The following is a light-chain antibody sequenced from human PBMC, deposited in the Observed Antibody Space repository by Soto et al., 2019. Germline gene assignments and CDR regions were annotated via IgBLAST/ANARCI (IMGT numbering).Light chain of an antibody. V-gene: IGKV3-15*01. CDR2: GAS. Sequence: EIVMTQAPATLSVATGERATLSCRASQSVSSNLAWYQQKPGQAPRLLIYGASTRDTGIPARFSGSGSGTEFTLTISSLQYEDFAVYSCQQYNNWPSYTIGQGTKLEIK. CDR1: QSVSSN. J-gene: IGKJ2*01. CDR3: QQYNNWPSYT.